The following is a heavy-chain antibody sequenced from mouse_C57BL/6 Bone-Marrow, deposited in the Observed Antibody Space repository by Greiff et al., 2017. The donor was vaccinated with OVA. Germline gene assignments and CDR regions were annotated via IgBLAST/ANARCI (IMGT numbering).Heavy chain of an antibody. CDR2: IDPENGDT. J-gene: IGHJ3*01. D-gene: IGHD2-4*01. Sequence: EVQLQESGAELVRPGASVKLSCTASGFNIKDDYMHWVKQRPEQGLEWIGWIDPENGDTEYASKFQGKATITADTSSNTAYLQLSSLTSEDSAVYFCARIDYDGAWFAYWGQGTLVTVSA. V-gene: IGHV14-4*01. CDR1: GFNIKDDY. CDR3: ARIDYDGAWFAY.